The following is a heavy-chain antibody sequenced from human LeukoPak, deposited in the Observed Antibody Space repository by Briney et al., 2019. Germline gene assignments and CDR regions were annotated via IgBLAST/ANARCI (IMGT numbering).Heavy chain of an antibody. CDR1: GLTFRNYG. CDR3: VVILVPGCVWHFDL. J-gene: IGHJ2*01. V-gene: IGHV3-33*03. Sequence: PGTPLRLSCVASGLTFRNYGFHWVRQAPGKGLEWVAIIYSGGGTTKYYAESVKDRFTITRDDSRDTLYLQMNSLRAEDTAVYYCVVILVPGCVWHFDLWGRGTLVTVSS. CDR2: IYSGGGTTK. D-gene: IGHD2-2*01.